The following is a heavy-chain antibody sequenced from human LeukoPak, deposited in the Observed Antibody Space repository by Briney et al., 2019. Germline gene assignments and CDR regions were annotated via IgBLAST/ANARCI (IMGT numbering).Heavy chain of an antibody. D-gene: IGHD4-17*01. J-gene: IGHJ5*02. CDR2: IYHRGTT. Sequence: SETLSLTCTVSGYSISSGYYWGWIRQPPGKGLEWIGEIYHRGTTNYNPSLKSRVTISVDKTKNQFSLKLNSVIAADTAVYYCSRTVTSLWGWFDPWGQGTLVTVSS. CDR1: GYSISSGYY. CDR3: SRTVTSLWGWFDP. V-gene: IGHV4-38-2*02.